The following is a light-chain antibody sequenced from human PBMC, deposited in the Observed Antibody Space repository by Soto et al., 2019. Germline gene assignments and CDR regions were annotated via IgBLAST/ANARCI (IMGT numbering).Light chain of an antibody. CDR2: GAS. V-gene: IGKV3-15*01. J-gene: IGKJ1*01. CDR3: QQYNNWWT. CDR1: QSVSTY. Sequence: EIVLTQSPATLSLSPGERAILSCRASQSVSTYLAWYQQRPGQAPRLLMYGASTRADGIPARFTGSGSGTEFTLTINSLQSEDFAVYYCQQYNNWWTFGQGTKVDIK.